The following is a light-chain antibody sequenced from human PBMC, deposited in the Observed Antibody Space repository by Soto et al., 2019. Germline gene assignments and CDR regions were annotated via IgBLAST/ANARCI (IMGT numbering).Light chain of an antibody. CDR3: LQDYGYPRT. V-gene: IGKV1-6*01. J-gene: IGKJ1*01. CDR2: YAS. Sequence: AIQMTQSPSSLSASVGDRITITCRASQDIRNDLGWYQQKPGEAPKLPIYYASSLHVGVPSRFSGSLSGTDFTLTISSLQPEDSATYYCLQDYGYPRTFGQGTKVDIK. CDR1: QDIRND.